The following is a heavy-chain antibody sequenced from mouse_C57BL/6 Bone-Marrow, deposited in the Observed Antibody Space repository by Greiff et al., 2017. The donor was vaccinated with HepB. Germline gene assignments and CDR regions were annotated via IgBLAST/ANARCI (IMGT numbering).Heavy chain of an antibody. CDR1: GYTFTDYY. D-gene: IGHD1-1*01. CDR2: IYPGSGNT. CDR3: ARGGLRYAMDY. Sequence: QVQLQQSGAELVRPGASVKLSCTASGYTFTDYYINWVKQRPGQGLEWIARIYPGSGNTYYNEKFKGKATLTAEKSSSTAYMQLSSLTSEDSAVYFCARGGLRYAMDYWGQGTAVTVSA. J-gene: IGHJ4*01. V-gene: IGHV1-76*01.